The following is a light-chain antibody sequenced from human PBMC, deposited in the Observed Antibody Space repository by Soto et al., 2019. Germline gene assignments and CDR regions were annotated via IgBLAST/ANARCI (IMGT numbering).Light chain of an antibody. V-gene: IGLV1-40*01. CDR3: HSYDSSLSGAV. CDR2: GDN. J-gene: IGLJ3*02. Sequence: QSVLTQPPSVSGAPGQRVTISCTGSNSNIGASNDVHWYQQIPGTAPKLLIYGDNNRPSGVPDRFSGSKSGTSASLAITGLQAEDEADYYCHSYDSSLSGAVFGGGTKVTVL. CDR1: NSNIGASND.